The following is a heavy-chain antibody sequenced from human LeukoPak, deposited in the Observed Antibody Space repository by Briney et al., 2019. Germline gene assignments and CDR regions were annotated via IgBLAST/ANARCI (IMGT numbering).Heavy chain of an antibody. CDR1: GFTFSSYS. D-gene: IGHD5-12*01. CDR2: IRTRAYGETT. V-gene: IGHV3-49*04. CDR3: SRNSGTLTGYPFDI. Sequence: GGPLRLSCAASGFTFSSYSMNWVRQAPGKGLEWVGFIRTRAYGETTEHAASVKGRFTISRDDSNDIAYLQMNSLKTEDTAVYYCSRNSGTLTGYPFDIWGQGTMVAVSS. J-gene: IGHJ3*02.